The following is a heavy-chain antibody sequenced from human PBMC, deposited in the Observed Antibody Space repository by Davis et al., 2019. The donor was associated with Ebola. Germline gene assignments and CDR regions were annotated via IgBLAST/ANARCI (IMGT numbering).Heavy chain of an antibody. CDR1: GYTFTGYY. D-gene: IGHD1/OR15-1a*01. V-gene: IGHV1-2*02. CDR3: ATTMFTWNRD. CDR2: ISLNSGST. Sequence: ASVKVSCKASGYTFTGYYMHWVRQAPGQGPEWMGWISLNSGSTKYSHKFQGRVTMTRDTSINTAHVELSGLRSDDTAVYFCATTMFTWNRDWGQGTLVTVSS. J-gene: IGHJ4*02.